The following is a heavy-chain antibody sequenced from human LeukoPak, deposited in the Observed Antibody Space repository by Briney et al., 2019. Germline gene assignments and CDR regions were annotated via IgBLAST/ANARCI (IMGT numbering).Heavy chain of an antibody. CDR3: LTAYYYYYYMDV. V-gene: IGHV4-39*07. Sequence: PSETLSLTCTVSGGSISTTSYYWGWIRQPPGKGLEWIASIYYSGSTYYNPSLKSRVTISVDTSKNQFSLKLSSVTAADTAVYYCLTAYYYYYYMDVWGKGTTVTVSS. CDR1: GGSISTTSYY. CDR2: IYYSGST. D-gene: IGHD2-21*02. J-gene: IGHJ6*03.